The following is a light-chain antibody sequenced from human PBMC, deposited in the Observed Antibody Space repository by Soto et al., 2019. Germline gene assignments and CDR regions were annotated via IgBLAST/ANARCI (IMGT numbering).Light chain of an antibody. V-gene: IGKV3-20*01. J-gene: IGKJ1*01. CDR1: QSVSSSY. CDR3: QQYGSSGT. Sequence: EIVLTQSPGTLSLSPGERATLSCRASQSVSSSYLAWYQQKPGQAPRLLIYGASNRATGIPDGFSGSGSGTDFTLTISRLEPEDFSVYYCQQYGSSGTFGQGTKVEIK. CDR2: GAS.